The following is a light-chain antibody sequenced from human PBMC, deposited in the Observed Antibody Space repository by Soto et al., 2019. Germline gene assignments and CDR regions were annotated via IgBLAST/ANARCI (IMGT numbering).Light chain of an antibody. CDR2: DNN. V-gene: IGLV1-51*01. CDR1: SSNIGNNH. J-gene: IGLJ2*01. Sequence: QSVLTQPPSVSAAPGQKVTISCSGSSSNIGNNHVSWYQQFPGKATKLLIYDNNNRPSEIPDRFSGSKSGTSATLGITGLQTGDEADYYCGAWDTSLSLVVFGEGTKLTVL. CDR3: GAWDTSLSLVV.